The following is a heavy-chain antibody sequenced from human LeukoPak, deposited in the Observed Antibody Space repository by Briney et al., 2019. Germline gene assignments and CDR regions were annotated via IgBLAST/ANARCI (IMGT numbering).Heavy chain of an antibody. CDR1: GFTFSGYA. Sequence: GGSLRLSCAASGFTFSGYAMSWVRQAPGKGLEWVSSLSGSGGSTVYADSVKGRFTISRDNSKNTLFLQMNSLRAEDTAVYYCAKQSGYSYASGYYFDFWGQGTLVTVSS. D-gene: IGHD5-18*01. CDR2: LSGSGGST. CDR3: AKQSGYSYASGYYFDF. J-gene: IGHJ4*02. V-gene: IGHV3-23*01.